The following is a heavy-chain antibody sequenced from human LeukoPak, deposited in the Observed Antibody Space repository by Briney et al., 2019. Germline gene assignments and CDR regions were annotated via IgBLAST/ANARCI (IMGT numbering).Heavy chain of an antibody. CDR3: ARVYDSSGYYYGSLDP. Sequence: GGSLRLSCAASGFTFDDYGMSWVRHAPGKGLEWVSGINWNGGSTGYADSVKGRFTISRDNAKNSLYLQMNSLRAEDTALYHCARVYDSSGYYYGSLDPWGQGTLVTVSS. CDR1: GFTFDDYG. V-gene: IGHV3-20*01. J-gene: IGHJ5*02. CDR2: INWNGGST. D-gene: IGHD3-22*01.